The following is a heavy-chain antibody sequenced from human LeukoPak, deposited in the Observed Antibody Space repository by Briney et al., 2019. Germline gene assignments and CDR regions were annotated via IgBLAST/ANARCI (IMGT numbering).Heavy chain of an antibody. J-gene: IGHJ3*02. CDR2: ISGSGGST. CDR3: AKEPGYGDYVGPDDAFDI. CDR1: GFTFSSYA. V-gene: IGHV3-23*01. Sequence: QTGGSLRLSCAASGFTFSSYAMSWVRQAPGKGLEWVSAISGSGGSTYYADSVKGRFTISRDNSKNTLYLQMNSLRAEDTAVYYCAKEPGYGDYVGPDDAFDIWGQGTMVTVSS. D-gene: IGHD4-17*01.